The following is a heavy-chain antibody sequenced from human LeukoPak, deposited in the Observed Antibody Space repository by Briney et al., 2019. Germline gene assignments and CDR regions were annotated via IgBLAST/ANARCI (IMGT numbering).Heavy chain of an antibody. CDR3: AKDPSSGWYVNAFDI. CDR1: GFTFSTYA. Sequence: PGVSLRRSCATSGFTFSTYAMSWLRQAPGKGLEWVSTISGGGESTHYEDSVEGRFTISRDNSKNTISLQMNSLRAEDTAVYYCAKDPSSGWYVNAFDIWGQGTMVTVSS. D-gene: IGHD6-19*01. CDR2: ISGGGEST. V-gene: IGHV3-23*01. J-gene: IGHJ3*02.